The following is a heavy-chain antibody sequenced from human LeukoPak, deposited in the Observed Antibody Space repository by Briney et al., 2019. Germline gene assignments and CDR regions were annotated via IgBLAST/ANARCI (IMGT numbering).Heavy chain of an antibody. CDR1: GFTFSSYW. D-gene: IGHD6-13*01. CDR3: ARIVRAAAFDY. J-gene: IGHJ4*02. V-gene: IGHV3-7*01. CDR2: IKQDGSEK. Sequence: GGSLRLSCAASGFTFSSYWMSWVRRAPGKGLEWVANIKQDGSEKYYVDSVKGRFTISRDNAENSLYLQMNSLRAEDTAVYYCARIVRAAAFDYWGQGTLVTVSS.